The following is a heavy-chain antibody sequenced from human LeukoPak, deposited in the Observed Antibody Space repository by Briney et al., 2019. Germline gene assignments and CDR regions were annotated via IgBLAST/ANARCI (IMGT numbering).Heavy chain of an antibody. CDR2: ISSSSYI. CDR1: GFTSSSYS. D-gene: IGHD3-9*01. Sequence: PGGSLRLSCAASGFTSSSYSMNWVRQAPGKGLEWVSSISSSSYIYYADSVKGRFTISRDNAKNSLYLQMNSLRAEDTAVYYCARAPGLSTCYDILTGYYVAFDIWGQGTMVTVSS. V-gene: IGHV3-21*01. CDR3: ARAPGLSTCYDILTGYYVAFDI. J-gene: IGHJ3*02.